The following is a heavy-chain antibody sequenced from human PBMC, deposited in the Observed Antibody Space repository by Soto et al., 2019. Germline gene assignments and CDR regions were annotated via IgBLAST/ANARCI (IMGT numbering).Heavy chain of an antibody. J-gene: IGHJ4*02. D-gene: IGHD3-10*01. Sequence: TSETLSLTCAVSGGSISSSNWWSWVRQPPGKGLEWIGEIYHSGSTNYNPSLKSRVTISVDKSKNQFSLKLSSVTAADTAVYYCARDQYYGSGRIIDYWGQGTLVTVSS. CDR2: IYHSGST. CDR1: GGSISSSNW. V-gene: IGHV4-4*02. CDR3: ARDQYYGSGRIIDY.